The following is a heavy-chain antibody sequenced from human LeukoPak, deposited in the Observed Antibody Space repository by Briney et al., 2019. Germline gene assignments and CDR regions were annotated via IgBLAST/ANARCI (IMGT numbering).Heavy chain of an antibody. CDR3: AGGPTDTAMVGGGSYFDY. J-gene: IGHJ4*02. CDR2: INHSGST. CDR1: GGSFSGYY. Sequence: SETLSLTCAVYGGSFSGYYWSWTRQPPGKGLEWIGEINHSGSTNYNPSLKSRVTISVDTSKNQFSLKLSSVTAADTAVYYCAGGPTDTAMVGGGSYFDYWGQGTLVTVSS. D-gene: IGHD5-18*01. V-gene: IGHV4-34*01.